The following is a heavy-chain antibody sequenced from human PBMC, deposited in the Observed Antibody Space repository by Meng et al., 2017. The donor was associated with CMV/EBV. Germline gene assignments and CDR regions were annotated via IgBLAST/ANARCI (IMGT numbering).Heavy chain of an antibody. Sequence: GESLKISCAASGFTFSSYAMHWVRQAPGKGLEWVAVISYDGSNKYYADSAKGRFTISRDNSKNTLYLQMNSLRAEDTAVYYCARARGGRSYYYDSSGYYSAYRGGAFDIWGQGTMVTVSS. V-gene: IGHV3-30*04. CDR3: ARARGGRSYYYDSSGYYSAYRGGAFDI. J-gene: IGHJ3*02. D-gene: IGHD3-22*01. CDR2: ISYDGSNK. CDR1: GFTFSSYA.